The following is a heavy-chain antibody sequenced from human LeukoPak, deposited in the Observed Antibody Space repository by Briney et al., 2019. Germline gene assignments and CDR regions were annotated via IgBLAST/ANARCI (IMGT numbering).Heavy chain of an antibody. Sequence: ASVKVSCKASGGTFSSCAISWVRQAPGQGLEWMGGIIPIFGTANYAQKFQGRVTITADESTSTAYMELSSLRSEDTAVYYCARDLAAAIYTSTHPPFDPWGQGTLVTVSS. D-gene: IGHD6-13*01. CDR2: IIPIFGTA. CDR3: ARDLAAAIYTSTHPPFDP. J-gene: IGHJ5*02. CDR1: GGTFSSCA. V-gene: IGHV1-69*13.